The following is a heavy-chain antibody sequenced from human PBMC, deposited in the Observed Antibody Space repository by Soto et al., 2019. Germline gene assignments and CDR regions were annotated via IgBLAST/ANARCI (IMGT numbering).Heavy chain of an antibody. V-gene: IGHV5-51*01. J-gene: IGHJ4*02. CDR2: IYPSDSDT. CDR3: ARGGVSTRTFDY. D-gene: IGHD3-3*01. Sequence: GESLKISCKGSGYNFAGYWIAWVRQMPGKGLGLMGIIYPSDSDTRYRPSFQGQVTISADKSISSAYLQWSSLRASDTAMYYCARGGVSTRTFDYWGQGTPVTVSS. CDR1: GYNFAGYW.